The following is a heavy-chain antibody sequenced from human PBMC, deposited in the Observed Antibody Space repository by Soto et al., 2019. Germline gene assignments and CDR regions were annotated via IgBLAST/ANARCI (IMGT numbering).Heavy chain of an antibody. Sequence: SETLSLTCGVYGGSFSGYYWSWSRQPPGKGLEWIGEINHSGSTNYNPSLKTRVTISVDTSKNQFSLKLSSVTAADTAVYYCARARRYSGYDNNWFDPWGQGTLVTVSS. CDR3: ARARRYSGYDNNWFDP. V-gene: IGHV4-34*01. CDR2: INHSGST. J-gene: IGHJ5*02. D-gene: IGHD5-12*01. CDR1: GGSFSGYY.